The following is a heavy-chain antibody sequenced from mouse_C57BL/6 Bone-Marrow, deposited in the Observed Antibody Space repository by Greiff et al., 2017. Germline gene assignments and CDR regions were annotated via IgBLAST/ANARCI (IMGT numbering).Heavy chain of an antibody. CDR2: IRSKSNNYAT. Sequence: EVKLVESGGGLVQPKGSLKLSCAASGFSFNTYAMNWVRQAPGKGLEWVARIRSKSNNYATYYADSVKDRFTISRDDSESMLYLQMNNLKTEDTAMYYCVSPYYDYPWFAYWGQGTLVTVSA. CDR1: GFSFNTYA. V-gene: IGHV10-1*01. D-gene: IGHD2-4*01. J-gene: IGHJ3*01. CDR3: VSPYYDYPWFAY.